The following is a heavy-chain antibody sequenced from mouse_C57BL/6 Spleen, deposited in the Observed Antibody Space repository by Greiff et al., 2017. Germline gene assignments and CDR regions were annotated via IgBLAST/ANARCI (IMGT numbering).Heavy chain of an antibody. D-gene: IGHD1-1*01. Sequence: VQLQQSGAELARPGASVKLSCTASGYTLTSYGISWVKQRTGQGLEWIGEIYPRSGNTYYNEKFKGKATLTADKSSSTAYMELRSLTSEDSAVYFCAKVEGITVTYAMDYWGQGTSVTVSS. CDR1: GYTLTSYG. CDR2: IYPRSGNT. J-gene: IGHJ4*01. V-gene: IGHV1-81*01. CDR3: AKVEGITVTYAMDY.